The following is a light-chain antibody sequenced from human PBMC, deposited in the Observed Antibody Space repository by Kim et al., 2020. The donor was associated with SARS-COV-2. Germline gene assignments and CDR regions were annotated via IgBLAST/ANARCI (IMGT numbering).Light chain of an antibody. CDR3: QQRSSWL. J-gene: IGKJ5*01. V-gene: IGKV3-11*02. CDR1: QGVSTF. Sequence: RSLEPEGRDTLSCTASQGVSTFLAWDQEKPAQGPGHLFNYGSNRSNRVPTMFSRSGSGRDFALTISSREAEDLAVYSCQQRSSWLFGQGTRLEIK. CDR2: YGS.